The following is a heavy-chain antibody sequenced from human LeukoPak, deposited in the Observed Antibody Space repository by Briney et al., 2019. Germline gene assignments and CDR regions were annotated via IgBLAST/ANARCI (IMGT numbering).Heavy chain of an antibody. CDR2: ISGGGGST. Sequence: GGSLRLSCAASGFTFNTFTMIWVRQAPGKGLEWVSAISGGGGSTYYADSVKGRFTISRDNSKNTLYLQMNSLRAEDTAVYYCAKTGSFDYWGQGTLVTVSS. CDR3: AKTGSFDY. V-gene: IGHV3-23*01. J-gene: IGHJ4*02. CDR1: GFTFNTFT. D-gene: IGHD1-14*01.